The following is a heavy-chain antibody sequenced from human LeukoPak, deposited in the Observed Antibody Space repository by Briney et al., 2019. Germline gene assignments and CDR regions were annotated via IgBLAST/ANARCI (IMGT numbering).Heavy chain of an antibody. Sequence: GESLKISCKGSGYSFTSYWLGWVRQMPGKGLEWMGSIYPGDSDTRHSPSLQGLVTISADKSISTAFLQWNTLKPSDTATYYCARTRGTTLILGSPFDVWGQGTMVTVSS. CDR1: GYSFTSYW. D-gene: IGHD1-7*01. CDR2: IYPGDSDT. V-gene: IGHV5-51*01. J-gene: IGHJ3*01. CDR3: ARTRGTTLILGSPFDV.